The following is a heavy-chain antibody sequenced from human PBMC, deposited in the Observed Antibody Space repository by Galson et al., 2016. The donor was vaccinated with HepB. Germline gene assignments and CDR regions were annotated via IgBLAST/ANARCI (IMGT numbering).Heavy chain of an antibody. D-gene: IGHD1-20*01. Sequence: SLRLSCAASGFTFRNYAMSWVRQAPGKGLEWVASISGSGGDTYIADSEEGRFTISRDNSKNTVDLQMHSLKVEDTAVYFCAKGSGRAGYNCVPIESWGQGTLVPVSS. J-gene: IGHJ4*02. CDR1: GFTFRNYA. CDR2: ISGSGGDT. V-gene: IGHV3-23*01. CDR3: AKGSGRAGYNCVPIES.